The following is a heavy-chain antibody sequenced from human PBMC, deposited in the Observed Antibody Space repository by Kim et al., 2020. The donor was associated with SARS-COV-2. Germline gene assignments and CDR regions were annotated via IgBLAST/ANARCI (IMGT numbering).Heavy chain of an antibody. J-gene: IGHJ6*03. Sequence: SETLSLTCTVSGASISSSYWIWIRQSPWKELEFIAYIFHSGITNYNPSLKSRVTISLDTSKNQGSLNLISVTAADTAVYYCARLQAAALSITYNYLYVWG. CDR2: IFHSGIT. V-gene: IGHV4-59*08. D-gene: IGHD2-2*01. CDR3: ARLQAAALSITYNYLYV. CDR1: GASISSSY.